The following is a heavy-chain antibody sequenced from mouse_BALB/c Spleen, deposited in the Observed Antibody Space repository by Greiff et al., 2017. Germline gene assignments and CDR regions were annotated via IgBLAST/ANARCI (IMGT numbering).Heavy chain of an antibody. CDR1: GFTFTDYY. Sequence: EVQVVESGGGLVQPGGSLRLSCATSGFTFTDYYMSWVRQPPGKALEWLGFIRNKANGYTTEYSASVKGRFTISRDNSQSILYLQMNTLRAEDSATYYCARGYGYYAMDYWGQGTSVTVSS. V-gene: IGHV7-3*02. CDR3: ARGYGYYAMDY. D-gene: IGHD2-10*02. CDR2: IRNKANGYTT. J-gene: IGHJ4*01.